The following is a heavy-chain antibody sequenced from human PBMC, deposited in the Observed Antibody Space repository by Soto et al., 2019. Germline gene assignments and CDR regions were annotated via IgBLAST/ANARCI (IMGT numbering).Heavy chain of an antibody. Sequence: QVQLQQWGAGLLKPSEILFLTCAVYGGSFSGYYWSWIRQPPGKGLEWIGEINHRGSTNYNPSLKSRVTISVDTSKNQFSLKLSSVTAADTAVYYCARRTAGTRWCAPWGQGTLVTVSS. D-gene: IGHD6-13*01. CDR1: GGSFSGYY. CDR2: INHRGST. J-gene: IGHJ5*02. CDR3: ARRTAGTRWCAP. V-gene: IGHV4-34*01.